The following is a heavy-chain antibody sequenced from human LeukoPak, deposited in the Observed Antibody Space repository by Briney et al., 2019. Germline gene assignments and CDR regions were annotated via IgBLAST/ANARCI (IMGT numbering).Heavy chain of an antibody. CDR1: GFTFSSYS. Sequence: GGFLRLSCAASGFTFSSYSMNWVRQAPGKGLEWVSSISSSSSYIYYADSVKGRFTISRDNAKNSLYLQMNSLRAEDTAVYYCARVLLWFGELLLAGPISYWGQGTLVTVSS. CDR2: ISSSSSYI. V-gene: IGHV3-21*01. CDR3: ARVLLWFGELLLAGPISY. D-gene: IGHD3-10*01. J-gene: IGHJ4*02.